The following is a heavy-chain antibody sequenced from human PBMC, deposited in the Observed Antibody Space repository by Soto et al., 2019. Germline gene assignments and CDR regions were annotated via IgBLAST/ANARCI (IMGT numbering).Heavy chain of an antibody. Sequence: PSETLSLTCTVSGGSVSNSQYFWFWLRQPPGKGQEWIGTLSHSGSTNYNPSLKSRVTISVDKSKNQFYLKLSSVTAADTVGYYCARVFMGFGVPAAKYYYYYYMEVWGKGTTVTVSS. V-gene: IGHV4-39*07. CDR2: LSHSGST. D-gene: IGHD2-2*01. CDR1: GGSVSNSQYF. CDR3: ARVFMGFGVPAAKYYYYYYMEV. J-gene: IGHJ6*03.